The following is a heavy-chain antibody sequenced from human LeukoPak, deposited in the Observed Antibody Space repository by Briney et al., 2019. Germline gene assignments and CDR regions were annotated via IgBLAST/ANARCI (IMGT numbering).Heavy chain of an antibody. CDR1: GYSFSSYW. CDR3: ARRSDSSGYYRAFDY. J-gene: IGHJ4*02. CDR2: ISPGGSDT. V-gene: IGHV5-51*01. Sequence: GESLKISCKCSGYSFSSYWIAWVRQMPGKGLEWMGIISPGGSDTRYSPSFQGQVTISADKSISTAYLQWSSLKASDTAIYYCARRSDSSGYYRAFDYWGQGTLVTVSS. D-gene: IGHD3-22*01.